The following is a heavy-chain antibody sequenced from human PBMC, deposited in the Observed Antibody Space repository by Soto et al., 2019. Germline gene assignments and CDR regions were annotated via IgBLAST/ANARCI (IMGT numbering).Heavy chain of an antibody. CDR2: VSVYNGNT. J-gene: IGHJ4*02. Sequence: QVQLVQSGAEVKKPGASVKVSCKASGYTFNSYGISWVRQAPGQGLEWMGWVSVYNGNTNYAQNYQGRVTMTTDTATTTANMELRSLRSDYKAVYYCARDGPYCSGGGCYIDYWGQGTLVTVSS. CDR3: ARDGPYCSGGGCYIDY. CDR1: GYTFNSYG. V-gene: IGHV1-18*01. D-gene: IGHD2-15*01.